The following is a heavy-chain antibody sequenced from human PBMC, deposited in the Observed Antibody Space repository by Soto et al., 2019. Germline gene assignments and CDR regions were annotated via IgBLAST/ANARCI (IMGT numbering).Heavy chain of an antibody. V-gene: IGHV4-31*03. CDR2: IYYSGST. CDR1: GGSISSGGYY. CDR3: ARDVAVDYYDSSVHAFDI. Sequence: SETLSLTCTVSGGSISSGGYYWSWIRQHPGKGLEWIGYIYYSGSTYYNPSLKSRVTISVDTSKNQFSLKLGSVTAADTAVYYCARDVAVDYYDSSVHAFDIWGQGTMVTVSS. D-gene: IGHD3-22*01. J-gene: IGHJ3*02.